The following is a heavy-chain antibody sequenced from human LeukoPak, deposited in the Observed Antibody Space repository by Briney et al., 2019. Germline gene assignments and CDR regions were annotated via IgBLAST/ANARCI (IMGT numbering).Heavy chain of an antibody. J-gene: IGHJ4*02. CDR3: ARSPRWQSFDY. Sequence: GGSLRLSCAASGFTFSSYAMSWVRQAPGKGLEWVSAISGSGGSTYYADSVKGRFTISRDNSKDTLYLRMNSLRAEDTAVYYCARSPRWQSFDYWGQGTLVTVSS. CDR2: ISGSGGST. D-gene: IGHD2-15*01. V-gene: IGHV3-23*01. CDR1: GFTFSSYA.